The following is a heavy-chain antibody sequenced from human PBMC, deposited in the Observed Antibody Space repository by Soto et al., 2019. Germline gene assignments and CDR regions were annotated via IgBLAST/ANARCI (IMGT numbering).Heavy chain of an antibody. CDR1: GDTFTSYY. CDR2: INSHGGST. D-gene: IGHD3-3*01. CDR3: ARSSGGNFGIIIEGSNWFDP. V-gene: IGHV1-46*01. Sequence: ASVKVSCKAPGDTFTSYYLNWVRQAPGQGLEWMGVINSHGGSTKYAQKFQGRVTMTRDTSRSTVYMELRSLRSDDTAIYYCARSSGGNFGIIIEGSNWFDPWGQGTLVTVSS. J-gene: IGHJ5*02.